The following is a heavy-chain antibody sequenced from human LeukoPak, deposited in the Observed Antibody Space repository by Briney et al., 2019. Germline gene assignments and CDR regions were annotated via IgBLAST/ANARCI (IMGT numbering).Heavy chain of an antibody. J-gene: IGHJ4*02. V-gene: IGHV1-69*06. CDR2: IIPIFGTA. CDR3: VVAAAGNYFDY. D-gene: IGHD6-13*01. Sequence: PRTSVKVSCKASGGTFSSYAISWVRQAPGQGLEWMGGIIPIFGTANYAQKFQGRVTITADNSTSTAYMELSSLRSEDMAVYYCVVAAAGNYFDYWGQGTLVTVSS. CDR1: GGTFSSYA.